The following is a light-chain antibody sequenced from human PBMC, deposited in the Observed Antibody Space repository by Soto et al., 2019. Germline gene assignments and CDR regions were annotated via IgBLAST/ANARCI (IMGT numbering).Light chain of an antibody. Sequence: QLVLTQSSSASASLGSSVKLTCTLSSGHSSYNIAWHQQQPGKAPRYLMKLETSGTYNKGSGVPDRFSGSTSGADRYLTISNLQFEDEADYYCETWDSNTRVFGGGTKVTVL. CDR3: ETWDSNTRV. CDR2: LETSGTY. V-gene: IGLV4-60*02. J-gene: IGLJ3*02. CDR1: SGHSSYN.